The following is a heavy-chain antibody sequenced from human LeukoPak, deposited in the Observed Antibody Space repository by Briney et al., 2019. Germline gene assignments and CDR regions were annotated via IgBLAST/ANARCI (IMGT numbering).Heavy chain of an antibody. D-gene: IGHD3-9*01. J-gene: IGHJ4*02. CDR2: INQDGSEK. CDR3: ARDATLFDSENEGY. CDR1: GFILSNYW. V-gene: IGHV3-7*01. Sequence: GGSLRLSCAASGFILSNYWMGWVRRAPGKGLEWVANINQDGSEKHYVDFLKGRFTISRDNAKNSLYLQMNSLRAEDTAVYYCARDATLFDSENEGYWGQGTLVTVSS.